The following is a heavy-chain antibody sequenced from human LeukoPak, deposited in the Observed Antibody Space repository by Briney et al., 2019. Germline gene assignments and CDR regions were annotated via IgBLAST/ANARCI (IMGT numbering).Heavy chain of an antibody. J-gene: IGHJ3*02. Sequence: GGSLRLSCAASGFTFSNYAMHWVRQAPGKGLEWVAVISYDGTNKYYADSVKGRFTISRDNSKNTLYLQMNSLRAEDTAVYYCARDAKYQLLFVGAFDIWGQGTMVTVSS. CDR2: ISYDGTNK. CDR3: ARDAKYQLLFVGAFDI. CDR1: GFTFSNYA. D-gene: IGHD2-2*01. V-gene: IGHV3-30-3*01.